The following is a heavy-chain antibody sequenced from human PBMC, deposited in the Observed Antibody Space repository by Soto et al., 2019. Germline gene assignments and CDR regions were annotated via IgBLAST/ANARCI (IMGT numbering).Heavy chain of an antibody. J-gene: IGHJ4*02. D-gene: IGHD2-8*01. CDR1: GFTFSSYG. Sequence: QPGGSLRLSCAASGFTFSSYGMHWVRQAPGKGLEWVAVIWYDGSNKYYADSVKGRFTISRDNSKNTLYLQMNSLRAEDTAVYYCARDLGCTNGVCYTSYFDYWGQGTLVTVSS. V-gene: IGHV3-33*01. CDR3: ARDLGCTNGVCYTSYFDY. CDR2: IWYDGSNK.